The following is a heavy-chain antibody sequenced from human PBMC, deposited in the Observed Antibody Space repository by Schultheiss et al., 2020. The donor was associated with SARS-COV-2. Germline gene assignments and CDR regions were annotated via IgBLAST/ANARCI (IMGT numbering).Heavy chain of an antibody. CDR1: GGSISSSSYY. CDR3: ARRVYSSSSSLGYWYFDL. J-gene: IGHJ2*01. V-gene: IGHV4-61*05. Sequence: SETLSLTCTVSGGSISSSSYYWGWIRQPPGKGLEWIGYIYYSGSTNYNPSLKSRVTISVDTSKNQFSLKLSSVTAADTAVYYCARRVYSSSSSLGYWYFDLWGRGTLVTVSS. CDR2: IYYSGST. D-gene: IGHD6-6*01.